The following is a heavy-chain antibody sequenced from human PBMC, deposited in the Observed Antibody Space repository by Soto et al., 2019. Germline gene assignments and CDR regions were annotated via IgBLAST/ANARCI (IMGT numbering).Heavy chain of an antibody. CDR1: GGSVSSSNYY. D-gene: IGHD3-16*01. CDR2: IYYRGST. J-gene: IGHJ5*02. CDR3: ARDWGSTDP. V-gene: IGHV4-61*01. Sequence: SETLSLTCTVSGGSVSSSNYYGSWIRQPPGKGLEWIGYIYYRGSTNYNPSLKSRVTISVDTSKNQFSLKLSSVSAADTAVYYCARDWGSTDPWSQGTLVTVS.